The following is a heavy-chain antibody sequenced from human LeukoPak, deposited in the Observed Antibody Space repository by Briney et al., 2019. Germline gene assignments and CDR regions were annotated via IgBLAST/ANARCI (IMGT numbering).Heavy chain of an antibody. J-gene: IGHJ4*02. CDR2: ISSGSDTI. CDR3: ASNTEIVPAAIFDF. D-gene: IGHD2-2*01. CDR1: GFTFNSYT. V-gene: IGHV3-48*01. Sequence: GGSLRLSCAASGFTFNSYTMNWVRQAPGQGLEWVLFISSGSDTIYYADSVKGRFTISRDNAKNSLYLQMNSLRAEDTAVYFCASNTEIVPAAIFDFWGQGTLVTVSS.